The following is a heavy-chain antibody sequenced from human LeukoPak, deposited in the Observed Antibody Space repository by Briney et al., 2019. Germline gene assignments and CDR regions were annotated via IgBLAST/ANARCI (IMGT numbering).Heavy chain of an antibody. V-gene: IGHV1-69*05. J-gene: IGHJ5*02. CDR1: GGTVSSYA. CDR2: SIPIFGTA. CDR3: AAECGGDCYSGWFDP. D-gene: IGHD2-21*02. Sequence: ASVKVSCKASGGTVSSYAISWVRQAPGQGLEWVGRSIPIFGTANYAQKVQGRVTITTDESTSTAYMELGRLRSEDTAVYYCAAECGGDCYSGWFDPWGQGTLVTVSS.